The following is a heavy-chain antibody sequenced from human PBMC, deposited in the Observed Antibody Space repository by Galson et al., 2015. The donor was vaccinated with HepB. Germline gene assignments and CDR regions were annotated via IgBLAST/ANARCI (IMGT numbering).Heavy chain of an antibody. Sequence: SLRLSCAASGFTFSSYAMHWVRQAPGKGLEWVAVISYDGSNKYYADSVKGRFTISRDNSKNTLYLQMNSLRAEDTAVYYCARDLWGSGIPFDYWGQGTLVTVSS. D-gene: IGHD3-10*01. CDR1: GFTFSSYA. J-gene: IGHJ4*02. CDR2: ISYDGSNK. CDR3: ARDLWGSGIPFDY. V-gene: IGHV3-30*04.